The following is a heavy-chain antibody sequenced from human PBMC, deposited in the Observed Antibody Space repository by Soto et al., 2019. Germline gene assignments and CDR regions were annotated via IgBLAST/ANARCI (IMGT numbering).Heavy chain of an antibody. V-gene: IGHV3-23*04. CDR2: ISGSGGST. J-gene: IGHJ4*02. D-gene: IGHD3-9*01. CDR1: GFTFSSYA. CDR3: AKPHLDYDILTGYLSY. Sequence: EVQLVESGGGLVQPGGSLRLSCADSGFTFSSYAMSWVRQAPGKGLEWVSAISGSGGSTYYADSVKGRFTISRDNSKNTLYLQMNSLRAEDTAVYYCAKPHLDYDILTGYLSYWGQGTLVTVSS.